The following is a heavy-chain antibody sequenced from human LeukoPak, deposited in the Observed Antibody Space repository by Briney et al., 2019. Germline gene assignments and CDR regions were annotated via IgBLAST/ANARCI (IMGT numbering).Heavy chain of an antibody. V-gene: IGHV4-59*08. CDR1: GGSISSYY. CDR3: ARHYDYGNRDAFDI. Sequence: PSETLSLTCTVSGGSISSYYWSWIRQPPGKGLGWIGYIYYSGSTNYNPSLKSRVTISVDTSKNQFSLKLSSVTAADTAVYYCARHYDYGNRDAFDIWGQGTMVTVSS. J-gene: IGHJ3*02. CDR2: IYYSGST. D-gene: IGHD4-11*01.